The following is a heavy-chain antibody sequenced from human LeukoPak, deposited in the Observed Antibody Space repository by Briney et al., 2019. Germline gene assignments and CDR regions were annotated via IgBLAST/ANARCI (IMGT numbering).Heavy chain of an antibody. Sequence: GGSLRLSCAASGFTLSSNYMTWVRQAPGAGLEWVSVIYNSGNTYYADSVKGRFTISRDNSKNTLYLQMNSLTAEDTAVYYCATGIVAARLCHYWGQGTLVTVSS. D-gene: IGHD6-6*01. CDR2: IYNSGNT. CDR3: ATGIVAARLCHY. V-gene: IGHV3-66*01. CDR1: GFTLSSNY. J-gene: IGHJ4*02.